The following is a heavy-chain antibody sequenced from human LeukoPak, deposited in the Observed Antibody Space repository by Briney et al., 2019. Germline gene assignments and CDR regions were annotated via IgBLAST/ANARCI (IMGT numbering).Heavy chain of an antibody. V-gene: IGHV3-21*01. Sequence: GGSLRLSCTASGFTFSSYSLNWVRQAPGKGLEWVSSVSTGSNYIYYADSVKGRFTISRDNDKNSLYLQMNSLRAEDTAVYYCARGPNYYDSSGYLHFDYWGQGTLVTVSS. CDR3: ARGPNYYDSSGYLHFDY. J-gene: IGHJ4*02. CDR1: GFTFSSYS. CDR2: VSTGSNYI. D-gene: IGHD3-22*01.